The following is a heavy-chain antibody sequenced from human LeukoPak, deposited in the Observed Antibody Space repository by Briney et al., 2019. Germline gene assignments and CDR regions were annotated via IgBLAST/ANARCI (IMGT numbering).Heavy chain of an antibody. D-gene: IGHD3-10*02. V-gene: IGHV4-4*09. CDR1: GVSISSYY. CDR2: IYTSGST. J-gene: IGHJ4*02. CDR3: ARHVSTSESENFDY. Sequence: SETLSLTCTVSGVSISSYYWGWIRQPPRKGLEWIEYIYTSGSTNHNPSLKSRVTISVDTSKNQFSLKLSSVTAADTAVYYCARHVSTSESENFDYWGQGTLVTVSS.